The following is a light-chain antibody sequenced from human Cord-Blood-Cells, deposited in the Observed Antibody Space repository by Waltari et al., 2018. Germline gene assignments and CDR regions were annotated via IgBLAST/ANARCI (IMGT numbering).Light chain of an antibody. Sequence: EIVLTQSPGTLSLSTGERATLSCRASQSVSSSYLAWYQQKPGQAPRLLTYGASSMATGIPDRFSGSGSGTDFTLTISRLEPEDFAVYYCQQYGSSPLYTFGQGTKLEIK. V-gene: IGKV3-20*01. CDR2: GAS. J-gene: IGKJ2*01. CDR1: QSVSSSY. CDR3: QQYGSSPLYT.